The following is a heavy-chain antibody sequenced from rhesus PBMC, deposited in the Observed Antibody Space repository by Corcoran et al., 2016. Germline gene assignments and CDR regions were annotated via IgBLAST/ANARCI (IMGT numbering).Heavy chain of an antibody. J-gene: IGHJ5-1*01. CDR2: IYANSVTT. D-gene: IGHD3-34*01. V-gene: IGHV4S9*01. CDR1: GGPMSESSF. CDR3: ASPFERGRFEV. Sequence: QVRLQESGPGLVKSSETLSLTCAVSGGPMSESSFWNWLRQPPGKGLEWIGNIYANSVTTYNPSLKSRVTISKDTSNNQFFLKVTSVTAADTAVYYCASPFERGRFEVWGAGILVTVSS.